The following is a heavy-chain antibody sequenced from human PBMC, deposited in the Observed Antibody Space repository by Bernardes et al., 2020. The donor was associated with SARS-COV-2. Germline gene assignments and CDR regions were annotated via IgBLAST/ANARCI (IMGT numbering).Heavy chain of an antibody. D-gene: IGHD3-16*01. V-gene: IGHV1-58*01. J-gene: IGHJ4*02. CDR1: GFTLPNSA. CDR3: AATQAFYDYVWGSLPAD. CDR2: IVVGSGNT. Sequence: SVKVSCKASGFTLPNSAVQWVRQVRGQRLEWIGWIVVGSGNTKYAQKFQERVTITRDVSTSTVYMELSSLRSEDSAVYYCAATQAFYDYVWGSLPADWGPGTLVTVSS.